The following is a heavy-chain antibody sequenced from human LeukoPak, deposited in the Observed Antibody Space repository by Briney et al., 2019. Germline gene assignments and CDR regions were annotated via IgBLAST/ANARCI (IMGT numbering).Heavy chain of an antibody. CDR1: GFSFSSYS. J-gene: IGHJ4*02. CDR3: ARGLRGCDY. Sequence: GGSLRLSCAASGFSFSSYSMNWVRQAPGKGLEWVSSIISSSSCIYYADSVKGRFTISRDNAKNSLYLQMNSLRAEDTAVYYCARGLRGCDYWGQGTLVTVSS. D-gene: IGHD6-19*01. V-gene: IGHV3-21*01. CDR2: IISSSSCI.